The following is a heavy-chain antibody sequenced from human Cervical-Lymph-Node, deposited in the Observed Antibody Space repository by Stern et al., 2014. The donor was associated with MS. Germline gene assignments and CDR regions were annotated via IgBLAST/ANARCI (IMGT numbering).Heavy chain of an antibody. V-gene: IGHV3-33*01. J-gene: IGHJ4*02. Sequence: QGQLVESGGGVVQPGRSLRLSCAASGFTFSNYGMHWVRQAPGKGLEWLAVIWYDGNKKYYADSVKGRFTISRDNSKNTLFLQMSSLTAEDTALYYCARGNWNYEGMGYWGQGTLVTVSS. CDR1: GFTFSNYG. CDR2: IWYDGNKK. CDR3: ARGNWNYEGMGY. D-gene: IGHD1-7*01.